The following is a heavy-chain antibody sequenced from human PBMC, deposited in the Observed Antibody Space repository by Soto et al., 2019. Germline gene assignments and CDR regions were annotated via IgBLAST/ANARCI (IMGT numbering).Heavy chain of an antibody. CDR2: IKSKTDGGTT. CDR1: GFTFINAW. D-gene: IGHD3-10*01. CDR3: TTDEWVYGSGSYYIDY. V-gene: IGHV3-15*01. J-gene: IGHJ4*02. Sequence: GGSLRLSCAASGFTFINAWMSWVRQAPGKGLEWVGRIKSKTDGGTTDYAAPVKGRFTISRDDSKNTLYLQMNSLKTEDTAVYYCTTDEWVYGSGSYYIDYWGQGTLDTVSS.